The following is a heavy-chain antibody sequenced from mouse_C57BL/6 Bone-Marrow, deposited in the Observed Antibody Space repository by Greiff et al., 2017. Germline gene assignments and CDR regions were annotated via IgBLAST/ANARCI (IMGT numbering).Heavy chain of an antibody. Sequence: VQLQQSGAELVRPGASVKLSCTASGFNIKDDYMHWVKQRPEQGLEWIGWIDPENGDTEYASKFQGTATITADTSSNTAYLQLSSLTSEDTAVYYCTYFTTVAVRYYFDYWGQGTTRTVSS. CDR3: TYFTTVAVRYYFDY. CDR2: IDPENGDT. D-gene: IGHD1-1*01. CDR1: GFNIKDDY. V-gene: IGHV14-4*01. J-gene: IGHJ2*01.